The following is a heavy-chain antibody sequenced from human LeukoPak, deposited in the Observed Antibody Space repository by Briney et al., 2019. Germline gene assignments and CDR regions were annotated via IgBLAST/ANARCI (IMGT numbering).Heavy chain of an antibody. D-gene: IGHD2-15*01. CDR2: ISYSGST. CDR3: ARLTIAANAFDI. J-gene: IGHJ3*02. CDR1: GGSISSSDYY. Sequence: SETLSLTCTVSGGSISSSDYYWGWIRQPPGKGLEWIGSISYSGSTYYNPSLKSRVTISVDTSKNHFSLRLSSVTAADTAMFYCARLTIAANAFDIWGQGTMVTVSS. V-gene: IGHV4-39*02.